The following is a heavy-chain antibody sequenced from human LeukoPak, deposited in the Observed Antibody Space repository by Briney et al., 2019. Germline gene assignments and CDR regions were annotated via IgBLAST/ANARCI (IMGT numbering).Heavy chain of an antibody. CDR3: AKSGYSSSWYRNYYYYMDV. CDR1: GFTFSSYA. CDR2: ISGSGGST. D-gene: IGHD6-13*01. V-gene: IGHV3-23*01. Sequence: PGGSLRLSCAASGFTFSSYAISWVRQAPGKGLEWVSAISGSGGSTYYADSVKGRFTISRHNSKNTLYLQMNSLRAEDTAVYYCAKSGYSSSWYRNYYYYMDVWGKGTTVTVSS. J-gene: IGHJ6*03.